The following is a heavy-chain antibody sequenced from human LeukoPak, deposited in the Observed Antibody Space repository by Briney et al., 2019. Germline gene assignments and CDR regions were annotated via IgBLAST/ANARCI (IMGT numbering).Heavy chain of an antibody. Sequence: GESLKISCKGSGYSFTSYWIGWVRQMPGKGLEWMGIIYPGDSDTRYSPSFQAQLTISADKSISTAYLQWSSLKASDTAMYYCARQYTSGSYPIDYWGQGTLVTVSS. CDR3: ARQYTSGSYPIDY. J-gene: IGHJ4*02. CDR1: GYSFTSYW. V-gene: IGHV5-51*01. D-gene: IGHD1-26*01. CDR2: IYPGDSDT.